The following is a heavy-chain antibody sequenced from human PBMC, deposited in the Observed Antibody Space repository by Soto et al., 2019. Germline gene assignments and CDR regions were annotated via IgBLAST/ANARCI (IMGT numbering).Heavy chain of an antibody. Sequence: GGSLRLSCAASGFTFSSYSMNWVRQAPGKGLEWVSYISSSSSTIYYADSVKGRFTISRDNAKNSLYLQMNSLRAEDTAVYYCARAKVVAATDAFDIWGQGTMVTVSS. J-gene: IGHJ3*02. CDR1: GFTFSSYS. D-gene: IGHD2-15*01. CDR2: ISSSSSTI. V-gene: IGHV3-48*01. CDR3: ARAKVVAATDAFDI.